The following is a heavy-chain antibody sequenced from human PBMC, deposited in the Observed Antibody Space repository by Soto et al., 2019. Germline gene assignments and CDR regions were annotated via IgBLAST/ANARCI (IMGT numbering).Heavy chain of an antibody. Sequence: SETLSLTCTVSGGSISSYYWSWIRQPPGKGLEWIGYIYYSGSTNYNPSLKSRVTISVDTSKNQFSLKLSSVTAADTAVYYCAKDHSDSSGTYDVFDIWGQGTMVTVSS. V-gene: IGHV4-59*01. CDR2: IYYSGST. CDR3: AKDHSDSSGTYDVFDI. J-gene: IGHJ3*02. CDR1: GGSISSYY. D-gene: IGHD3-22*01.